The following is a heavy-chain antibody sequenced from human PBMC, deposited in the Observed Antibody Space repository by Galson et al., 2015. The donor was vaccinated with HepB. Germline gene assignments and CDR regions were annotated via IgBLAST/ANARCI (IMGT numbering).Heavy chain of an antibody. CDR1: GFTFNDFA. CDR3: ARVLRFLDFYDY. CDR2: ISSNGGSS. J-gene: IGHJ4*02. V-gene: IGHV3-64*01. Sequence: SLRLSCAASGFTFNDFAMHWVRQAPGKGLEYVSGISSNGGSSHYANSVKGRFTISRDNSKNTLYLQMGSLRAEDMAVYYCARVLRFLDFYDYWGQGTLVTVSS. D-gene: IGHD3-3*01.